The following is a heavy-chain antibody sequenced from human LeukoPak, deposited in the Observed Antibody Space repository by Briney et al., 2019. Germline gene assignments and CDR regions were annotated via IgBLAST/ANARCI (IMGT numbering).Heavy chain of an antibody. J-gene: IGHJ4*02. Sequence: GGSLRLSCAASGFTFSSYAMSWVRQAPGKGLEWVSAISGSGGSTYYADSVKGRFTISRDNSKNTLYLQMNSLRAEDTAVYCCAKGSTGMFGRYDYWGQGTLVTVSS. CDR1: GFTFSSYA. CDR3: AKGSTGMFGRYDY. CDR2: ISGSGGST. D-gene: IGHD3-10*02. V-gene: IGHV3-23*01.